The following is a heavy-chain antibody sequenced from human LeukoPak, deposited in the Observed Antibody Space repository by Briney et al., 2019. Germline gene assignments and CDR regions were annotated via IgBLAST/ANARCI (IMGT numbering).Heavy chain of an antibody. Sequence: GGSLRLPCAASGFTFSSYSMNWVRQAPGKGLEWVSYISSSSSTIYYADSVKGRFTVSRDNAKNSLYLQMNSLRAEDTAIYYCARGLHSRLYDSSVYYPYWGQGTLVTVSS. CDR2: ISSSSSTI. CDR3: ARGLHSRLYDSSVYYPY. J-gene: IGHJ4*02. CDR1: GFTFSSYS. D-gene: IGHD3-22*01. V-gene: IGHV3-48*01.